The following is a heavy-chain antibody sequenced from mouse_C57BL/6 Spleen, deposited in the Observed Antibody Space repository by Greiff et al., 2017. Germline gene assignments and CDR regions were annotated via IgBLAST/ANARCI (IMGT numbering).Heavy chain of an antibody. J-gene: IGHJ1*03. CDR3: AITRSYGNWYFDG. CDR1: GYTFTSYW. D-gene: IGHD1-1*01. Sequence: QVQLQQPGPELVKPGASVKVSCKASGYTFTSYWMHWVKQRPGQGLEWIGRLHPSDSDTTYNQKFKGKATLTVAKSSSTAYMQLSSLTSEDSAVYYCAITRSYGNWYFDGWGTGTTVTVSS. CDR2: LHPSDSDT. V-gene: IGHV1-74*01.